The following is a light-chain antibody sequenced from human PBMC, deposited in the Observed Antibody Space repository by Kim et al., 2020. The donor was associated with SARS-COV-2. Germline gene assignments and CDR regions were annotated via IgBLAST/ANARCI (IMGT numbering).Light chain of an antibody. CDR3: QSYDSSLSGWV. Sequence: QRVTISCTGSSSYIGAVYDVHWYQQLPGTAPKLLIYGNSNRPSGVPDRFSGSKSGTSASLDITGLQAEDEAEYYCQSYDSSLSGWVFGGGTQLTVL. CDR1: SSYIGAVYD. J-gene: IGLJ3*02. V-gene: IGLV1-40*01. CDR2: GNS.